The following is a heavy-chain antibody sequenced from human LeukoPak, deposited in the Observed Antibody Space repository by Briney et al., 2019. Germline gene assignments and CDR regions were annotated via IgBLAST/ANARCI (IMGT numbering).Heavy chain of an antibody. D-gene: IGHD3-22*01. V-gene: IGHV3-21*01. J-gene: IGHJ4*02. CDR1: GLTFSSYS. Sequence: GGSLRLSCAASGLTFSSYSMNWVRQAPGKGLEWVSSISSSSSYIYYADSVKGRFTISRDNAKNSLYLQMNSLRAEDTAVYYCARQTYDSSGYYFPEYNFDYWGQGTLVTVSS. CDR3: ARQTYDSSGYYFPEYNFDY. CDR2: ISSSSSYI.